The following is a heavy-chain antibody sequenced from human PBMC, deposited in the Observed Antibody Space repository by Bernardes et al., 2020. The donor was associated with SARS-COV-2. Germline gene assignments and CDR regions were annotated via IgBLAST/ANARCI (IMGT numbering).Heavy chain of an antibody. CDR3: ARRDSPVAGYAEYFQH. D-gene: IGHD6-19*01. J-gene: IGHJ1*01. CDR1: GYSFTSYW. Sequence: GESLKISCKGSGYSFTSYWIGWVRQMPGKGLEWMGIIYPGDSDTRYSPSFQGQVTISADKSISTAYLQWSSLKASDTAMYYCARRDSPVAGYAEYFQHWGQGTLVTVSS. CDR2: IYPGDSDT. V-gene: IGHV5-51*01.